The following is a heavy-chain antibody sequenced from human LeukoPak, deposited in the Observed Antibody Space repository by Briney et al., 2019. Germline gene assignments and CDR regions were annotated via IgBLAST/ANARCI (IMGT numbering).Heavy chain of an antibody. CDR3: ARLTSWDV. Sequence: PGGSLRLSCAASDFSFITYAMSWVRQAPGKGLEWVSTISGGGDATYYADSVKGRFTISRDNSKNTLYLQMNSLRAEDTAVYYCARLTSWDVWGKGTTVTVSS. V-gene: IGHV3-23*01. CDR1: DFSFITYA. D-gene: IGHD2-21*02. J-gene: IGHJ6*04. CDR2: ISGGGDAT.